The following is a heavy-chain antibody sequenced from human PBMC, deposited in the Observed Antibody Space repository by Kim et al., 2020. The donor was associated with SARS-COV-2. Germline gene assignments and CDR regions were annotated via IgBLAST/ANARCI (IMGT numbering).Heavy chain of an antibody. CDR3: ASGEIPTPY. CDR2: ISYDGSNK. D-gene: IGHD3-10*01. J-gene: IGHJ4*02. Sequence: GGSLRLSCAASGFTFSSYAMHWVRQAPGKGLEWVAVISYDGSNKYYADSVKGRFTISRDNSKNTLYLQMNSLRAEDTAVYYCASGEIPTPYGGQGTLVTV. CDR1: GFTFSSYA. V-gene: IGHV3-30*04.